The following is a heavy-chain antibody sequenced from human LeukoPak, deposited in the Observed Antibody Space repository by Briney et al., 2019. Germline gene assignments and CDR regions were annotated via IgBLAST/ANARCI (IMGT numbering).Heavy chain of an antibody. V-gene: IGHV4-39*02. CDR1: GDSISSSSYY. J-gene: IGHJ3*02. CDR2: IYYSGST. CDR3: ARLSPYLQGAFDI. Sequence: PSETLSLTCTVSGDSISSSSYYWGWIRQPPGKGLEWIGSIYYSGSTYYHPSLQRRITMSVDTSKNHFSLKLSSVTAADTATYYCARLSPYLQGAFDIWGQGTMVTVSS. D-gene: IGHD2/OR15-2a*01.